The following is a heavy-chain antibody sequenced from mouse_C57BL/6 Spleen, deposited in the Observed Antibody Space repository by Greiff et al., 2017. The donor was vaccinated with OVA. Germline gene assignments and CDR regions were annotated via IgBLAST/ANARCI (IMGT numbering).Heavy chain of an antibody. CDR1: GYTFTDYY. Sequence: VQLQQSGPELVKPGASVKISCKASGYTFTDYYMNWVKQSHGKSLEWIGDINPNNGGTSYNQKFKGKATLTVDKSSSTAYMELRSLTSEDSAVYYCARGYYVYFDYWGQGTTLTVSS. CDR2: INPNNGGT. J-gene: IGHJ2*01. CDR3: ARGYYVYFDY. D-gene: IGHD2-3*01. V-gene: IGHV1-26*01.